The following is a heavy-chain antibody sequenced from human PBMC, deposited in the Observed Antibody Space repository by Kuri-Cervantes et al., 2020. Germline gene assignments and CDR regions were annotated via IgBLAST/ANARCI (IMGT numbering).Heavy chain of an antibody. CDR2: ISSSSSYK. V-gene: IGHV3-21*01. Sequence: GESLKISCAASGFTFSSYSMNWVRQAPGKGLEWVSFISSSSSYKYYADSVKGRFTISRDNVNNSLYLQMNSLRVEDTAVYYCARRRASASYGMDVWGQGTTVTGSS. J-gene: IGHJ6*02. CDR3: ARRRASASYGMDV. CDR1: GFTFSSYS.